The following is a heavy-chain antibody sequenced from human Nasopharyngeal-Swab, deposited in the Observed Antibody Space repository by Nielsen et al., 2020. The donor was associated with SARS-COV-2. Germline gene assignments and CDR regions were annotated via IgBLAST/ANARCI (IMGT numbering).Heavy chain of an antibody. D-gene: IGHD2-2*01. V-gene: IGHV4-34*01. Sequence: WIRQPPGKGLEWMGEINNSGSTNYNPSLKSRVTISVDTSKNQFSLKLSSVTAADTAVYYCARGVLGYCSSTSCYAGPSYYYSYMDVWGKGTTVTVSS. CDR3: ARGVLGYCSSTSCYAGPSYYYSYMDV. CDR2: INNSGST. J-gene: IGHJ6*03.